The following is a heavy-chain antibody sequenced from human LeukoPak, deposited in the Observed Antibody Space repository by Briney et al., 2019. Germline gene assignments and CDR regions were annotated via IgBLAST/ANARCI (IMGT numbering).Heavy chain of an antibody. D-gene: IGHD1-1*01. Sequence: SETLSLTCTVSGDSVSSGSYYWSWIRQPPGKGLEWIGYIYFRGSTNYNPSLKSRVTISVDTSKNQFSLKLRSVTAADTAVYYCAREGTLNFWYFDLWGRGTLVTVSS. J-gene: IGHJ2*01. CDR3: AREGTLNFWYFDL. CDR1: GDSVSSGSYY. CDR2: IYFRGST. V-gene: IGHV4-61*01.